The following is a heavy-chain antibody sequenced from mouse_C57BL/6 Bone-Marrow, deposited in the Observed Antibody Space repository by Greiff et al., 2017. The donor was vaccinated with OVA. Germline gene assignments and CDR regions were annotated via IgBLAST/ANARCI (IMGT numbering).Heavy chain of an antibody. CDR2: IWRGGST. CDR1: GFSLTSYG. J-gene: IGHJ1*03. V-gene: IGHV2-5*01. Sequence: VKLMESGPGLVQPSQSLSITCTVSGFSLTSYGVHWVRQSPGKGLEWLGVIWRGGSTDYTAAFMSRLSITKDNSKSQVFFKMNSLQADDTAIYYCAKNHHWYFDVWGTGTTVTVSS. CDR3: AKNHHWYFDV.